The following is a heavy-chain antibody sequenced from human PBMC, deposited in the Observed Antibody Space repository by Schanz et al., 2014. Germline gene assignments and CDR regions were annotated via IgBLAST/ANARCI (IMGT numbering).Heavy chain of an antibody. CDR1: GYTFTDYY. J-gene: IGHJ3*02. D-gene: IGHD3-9*01. V-gene: IGHV1-2*06. Sequence: QVPLVQSGSEVKKPGASVKISCKASGYTFTDYYMYWVRQAPGQGLEWMGRINPNSGGTNYAQKFQGRVXXTRAKSISTAYMELRRLRSDDTAAYYCARDYYDILTGYPYDTFDIWGQGTMVTLSS. CDR3: ARDYYDILTGYPYDTFDI. CDR2: INPNSGGT.